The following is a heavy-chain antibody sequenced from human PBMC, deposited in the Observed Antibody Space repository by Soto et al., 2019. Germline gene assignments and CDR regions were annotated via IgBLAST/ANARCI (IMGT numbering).Heavy chain of an antibody. CDR2: IIPILAIA. J-gene: IGHJ6*02. CDR1: GGTFSTYT. V-gene: IGHV1-69*02. CDR3: VTYSTSWATEGYGMDV. D-gene: IGHD6-13*01. Sequence: QVQLVQSGAEVKKPGSSVKVSCKASGGTFSTYTISWVRQAPGQGLEWMGRIIPILAIANYAQKFQGRVTIPADKSTSTAYMELSSLRSEDTAVYYCVTYSTSWATEGYGMDVWGQGTTVTVSS.